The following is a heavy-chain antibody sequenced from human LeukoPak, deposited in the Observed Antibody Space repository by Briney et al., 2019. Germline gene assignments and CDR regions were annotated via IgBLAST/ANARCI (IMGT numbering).Heavy chain of an antibody. V-gene: IGHV3-53*01. CDR2: IYRGGST. Sequence: GSLSLSCAASGFTVSSNYLSWVRQAPGKGLEWVSVIYRGGSTYYEDSVKGRFTISRDTSKNTLYLQMNSLRAEATAVYYCARLRFGPDEAFDIWGQGAMGTVSS. J-gene: IGHJ3*02. CDR3: ARLRFGPDEAFDI. CDR1: GFTVSSNY. D-gene: IGHD3-16*01.